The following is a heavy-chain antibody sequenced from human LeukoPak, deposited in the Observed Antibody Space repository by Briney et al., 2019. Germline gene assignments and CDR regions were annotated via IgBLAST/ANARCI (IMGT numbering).Heavy chain of an antibody. CDR2: IYPSGST. D-gene: IGHD3-10*01. CDR1: GGSISSYY. V-gene: IGHV4-4*07. Sequence: SETLSLTCTVSGGSISSYYWTWIRQPAGKGLEWIGRIYPSGSTNYNPSLKNRVTISVDTSKNQFSLGLSSVTAADTAVYYCVRYMVRGANSFDYWGQGTLVTVSS. J-gene: IGHJ4*02. CDR3: VRYMVRGANSFDY.